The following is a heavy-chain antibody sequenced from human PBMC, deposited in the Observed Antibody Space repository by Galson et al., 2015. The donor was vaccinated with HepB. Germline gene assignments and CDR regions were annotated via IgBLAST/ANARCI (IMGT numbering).Heavy chain of an antibody. CDR1: GGSISSSNW. J-gene: IGHJ6*02. Sequence: TLSLTCAVSGGSISSSNWWSWVRQPPGKGLEWIGEIYHSGSTNYNPSLKSRVTISVDKSKNQFSLKLSSVTAADTAVYYCARDRSGSSYYYYYYGMDVWGQGTTVTVSS. D-gene: IGHD1-26*01. V-gene: IGHV4-4*02. CDR3: ARDRSGSSYYYYYYGMDV. CDR2: IYHSGST.